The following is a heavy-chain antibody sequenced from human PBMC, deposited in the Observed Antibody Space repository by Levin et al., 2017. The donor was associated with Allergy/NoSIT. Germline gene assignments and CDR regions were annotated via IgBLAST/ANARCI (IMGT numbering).Heavy chain of an antibody. D-gene: IGHD3-9*01. CDR3: ARLYYQFVTGVWRYHFYYLDV. J-gene: IGHJ6*03. V-gene: IGHV4-34*01. CDR2: INPSGTT. Sequence: PSETLSLTCAVYGDSFSSYSWSWVRQPPGKGLEWIGEINPSGTTNYNPSLKSRVTMSVDTSKNQFSLKLRSVTAADTAVYYCARLYYQFVTGVWRYHFYYLDVWGKGTTVIVSS. CDR1: GDSFSSYS.